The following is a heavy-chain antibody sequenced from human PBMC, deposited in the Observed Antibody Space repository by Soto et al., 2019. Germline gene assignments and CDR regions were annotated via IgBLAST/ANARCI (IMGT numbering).Heavy chain of an antibody. Sequence: GASVKVSCKASGYTFTSYAMHWVRQAPGQRLEWMGWINAGNGNTKYSQKFQGRVTITRDTSASTAYMELSSLRSEDTAVYYCARPYYYGSGSYYNSWFDPWGQGTLVTVSS. J-gene: IGHJ5*02. D-gene: IGHD3-10*01. CDR1: GYTFTSYA. CDR3: ARPYYYGSGSYYNSWFDP. CDR2: INAGNGNT. V-gene: IGHV1-3*01.